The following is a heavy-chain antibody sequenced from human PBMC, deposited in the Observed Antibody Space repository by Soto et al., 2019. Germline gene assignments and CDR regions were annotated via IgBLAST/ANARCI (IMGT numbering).Heavy chain of an antibody. Sequence: SSETLSLTCTVSGGSISSSSYYWGWIRQPPGKGLEWIGSIYYSGSTYYNPSLKRRVTISVDTSKNQFSLKLSSVTAADTAVYYCARHLFSAGATHYYYYGMDVWGQGTTVTVSS. V-gene: IGHV4-39*01. CDR3: ARHLFSAGATHYYYYGMDV. CDR1: GGSISSSSYY. CDR2: IYYSGST. D-gene: IGHD1-26*01. J-gene: IGHJ6*02.